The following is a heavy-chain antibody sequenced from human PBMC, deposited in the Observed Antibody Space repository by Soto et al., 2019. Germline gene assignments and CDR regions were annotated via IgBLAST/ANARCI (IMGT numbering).Heavy chain of an antibody. CDR3: VRVGSNYAP. CDR2: IKPDESEK. CDR1: GFTFSDSW. J-gene: IGHJ5*02. V-gene: IGHV3-7*01. Sequence: EVQLVESGGGLVQPGGSLRLSCTASGFTFSDSWMTWVRQAPGKGLEWVARIKPDESEKKYADSVRGRFSISRDNAKNSMYLQMDSLRGEDTAVYYCVRVGSNYAPWGQGTLVTVAS. D-gene: IGHD4-4*01.